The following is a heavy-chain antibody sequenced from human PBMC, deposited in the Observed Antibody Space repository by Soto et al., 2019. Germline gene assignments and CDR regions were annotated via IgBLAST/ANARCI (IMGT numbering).Heavy chain of an antibody. CDR1: DFTFSSYG. D-gene: IGHD3-22*01. J-gene: IGHJ4*01. Sequence: QVQLVESGGGVVQPGRSLTLSCAASDFTFSSYGIHWVRQAPGKGLEWVAVISYDGSNKQYGDSVKGRLTMSRDNYKNTVHLQMSSLRVEDTAVYYCAKDTYYHDSSGYYVFDYWGQGTLVTVSS. CDR3: AKDTYYHDSSGYYVFDY. V-gene: IGHV3-30*18. CDR2: ISYDGSNK.